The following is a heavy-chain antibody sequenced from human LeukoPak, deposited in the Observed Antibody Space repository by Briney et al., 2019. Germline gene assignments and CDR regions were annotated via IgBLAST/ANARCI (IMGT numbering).Heavy chain of an antibody. J-gene: IGHJ4*02. V-gene: IGHV4-59*11. CDR2: IYYSGRT. CDR1: GRSISSHY. Sequence: SETLSLTCTVSGRSISSHYWSWIRQPPGKGLEWIGYIYYSGRTNYNPSLKSRVTISVDTSKNQFSLKLSSVTAADTAVYYCARYGYCSGGSCYDFDYWGQGTLVTVSS. D-gene: IGHD2-15*01. CDR3: ARYGYCSGGSCYDFDY.